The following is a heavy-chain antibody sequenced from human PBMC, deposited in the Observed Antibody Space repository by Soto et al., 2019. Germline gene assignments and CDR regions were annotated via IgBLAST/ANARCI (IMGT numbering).Heavy chain of an antibody. CDR2: ISSSSSYI. CDR3: ARDRTAAAGYYYYGMDV. V-gene: IGHV3-21*01. D-gene: IGHD6-13*01. Sequence: EVQLVESGGGLVKPGGSLRLSCAASGFTFSSYSMNWVRQAPGKGLEWVSSISSSSSYIYYADSVKGRFTISGDNAKNSLYLQMNSLRAEDTAVYYCARDRTAAAGYYYYGMDVWGQGTTVTVSS. J-gene: IGHJ6*02. CDR1: GFTFSSYS.